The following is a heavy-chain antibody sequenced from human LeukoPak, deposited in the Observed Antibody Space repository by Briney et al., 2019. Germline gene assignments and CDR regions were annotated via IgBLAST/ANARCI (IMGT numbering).Heavy chain of an antibody. J-gene: IGHJ4*02. CDR1: GYTFTGYY. Sequence: ASVKVSCKASGYTFTGYYIHWVRQAPGQGLEWVGWINPNSSDTKYTQNFQGRVTMTRDTSISTAYMELSRLKSDDTAMYYRARDRVFADFDYWGQGTLVTVSS. CDR2: INPNSSDT. D-gene: IGHD2-21*01. CDR3: ARDRVFADFDY. V-gene: IGHV1-2*02.